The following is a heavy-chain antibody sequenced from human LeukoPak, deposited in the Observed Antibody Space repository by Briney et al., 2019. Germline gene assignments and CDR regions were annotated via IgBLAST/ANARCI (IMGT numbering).Heavy chain of an antibody. D-gene: IGHD3-10*01. CDR2: IKQDGSVK. J-gene: IGHJ4*02. CDR1: GFTFADYA. Sequence: PGGSLRLSCTSFGFTFADYAMSWVRQAPGKGLEWVGNIKQDGSVKNYMDSVKGRFTISSDNAKNSLYLQMNSLRAEDTAVYYCARDSATKVRGPVIGSTDFWGQGTLVTVFS. CDR3: ARDSATKVRGPVIGSTDF. V-gene: IGHV3-7*01.